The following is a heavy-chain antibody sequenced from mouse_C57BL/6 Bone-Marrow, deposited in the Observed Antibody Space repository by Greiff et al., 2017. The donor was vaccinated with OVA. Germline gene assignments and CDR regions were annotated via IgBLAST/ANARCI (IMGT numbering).Heavy chain of an antibody. CDR3: AREGGDYDGFDY. D-gene: IGHD2-4*01. CDR1: GFTFSSYA. J-gene: IGHJ2*01. Sequence: EVKVVESGGGLVKPGGSLKLSCAASGFTFSSYAMSWVRQTPEQRLEWVATISDGGSYTDYPDNVKGRFTLSRDNAKNNLYLQMSHLKSEDTAMYDCAREGGDYDGFDYWGQGTTLTVSS. V-gene: IGHV5-4*01. CDR2: ISDGGSYT.